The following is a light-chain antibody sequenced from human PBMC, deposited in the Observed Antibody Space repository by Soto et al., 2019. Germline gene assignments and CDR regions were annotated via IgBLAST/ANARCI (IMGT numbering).Light chain of an antibody. CDR1: SSDVGGYNY. V-gene: IGLV2-14*01. CDR2: EVS. J-gene: IGLJ1*01. CDR3: SSYSSSSTLCV. Sequence: QSALTQPASVSGSPGQSITISCTGTSSDVGGYNYVSWYQHHPGKAPKLIIYEVSNRPSGVSNRFSGSKSGNTGSLTISGLQAEDAADYYCSSYSSSSTLCVFGTGTKVTVL.